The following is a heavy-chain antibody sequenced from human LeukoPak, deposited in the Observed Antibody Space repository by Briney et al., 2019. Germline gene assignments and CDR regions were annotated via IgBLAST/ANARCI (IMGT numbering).Heavy chain of an antibody. Sequence: SETLSLTCAVYGGSFSGYHWSWIRQPPGKGLEWIGEINHSGSTNYNPSLKSRVTISVDTSKNQFSLKLSSVTAADTAVYYCARQSTYYYGSGKAGIDYWGQGTLVTVSS. J-gene: IGHJ4*02. D-gene: IGHD3-10*01. CDR3: ARQSTYYYGSGKAGIDY. CDR1: GGSFSGYH. V-gene: IGHV4-34*01. CDR2: INHSGST.